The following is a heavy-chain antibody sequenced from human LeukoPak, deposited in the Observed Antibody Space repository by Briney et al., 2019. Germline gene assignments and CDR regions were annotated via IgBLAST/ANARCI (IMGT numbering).Heavy chain of an antibody. J-gene: IGHJ6*02. CDR2: ISSSSSYI. CDR1: GFTFSSYD. V-gene: IGHV3-21*01. CDR3: ARDLGNEYDFWSGYYTCYGMDV. D-gene: IGHD3-3*01. Sequence: PGGSLRLSCAASGFTFSSYDMHWVRQAPGKGLEWVSSISSSSSYIYYADPVKGRFTISRDNAKNSLYLQMNSLRAEDTAVYYCARDLGNEYDFWSGYYTCYGMDVWGQGTTVTVSS.